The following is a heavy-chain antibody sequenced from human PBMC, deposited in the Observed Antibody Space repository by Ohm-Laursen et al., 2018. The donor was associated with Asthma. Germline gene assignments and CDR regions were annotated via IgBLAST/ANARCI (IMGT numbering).Heavy chain of an antibody. Sequence: GSLRLSCAASGLTFSSYWMTWVRQAPGKGPEWVAHIKEDGSEESYLASVKGRFTISRDNAKNSLSLQMNSLRAEDTAVYYCARFGRDYRPHGMDVWGQGTTVTVSS. V-gene: IGHV3-7*05. CDR1: GLTFSSYW. CDR2: IKEDGSEE. D-gene: IGHD4-11*01. CDR3: ARFGRDYRPHGMDV. J-gene: IGHJ6*02.